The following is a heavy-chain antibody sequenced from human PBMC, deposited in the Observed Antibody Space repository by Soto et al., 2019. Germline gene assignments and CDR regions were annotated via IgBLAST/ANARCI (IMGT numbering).Heavy chain of an antibody. D-gene: IGHD2-21*01. V-gene: IGHV4-59*01. CDR3: AHFSDLEWFDP. CDR1: GGSISRYF. J-gene: IGHJ5*02. Sequence: QVQLQESGPGLVRPSETLSLTCTVSGGSISRYFWSWFRQSPGKGLEWIGYIFYTGSTTYNPSLKSRVTISIDTSKNQFSLKLSSLTAADTAVYYCAHFSDLEWFDPWGQGTLVTVSS. CDR2: IFYTGST.